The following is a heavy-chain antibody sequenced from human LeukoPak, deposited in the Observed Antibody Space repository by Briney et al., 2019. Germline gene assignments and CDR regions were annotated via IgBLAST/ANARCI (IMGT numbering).Heavy chain of an antibody. CDR1: GGSISSGSYY. J-gene: IGHJ4*02. Sequence: PSETLSLTCTVSGGSISSGSYYWSWIRQPAGKGLEWIGRIYTSGSTNYNPSLKSRVTISVDTSKNQFSLKLSSVTAADTAVYYCARRNAPHMVRGEKGENYWGQGTLVTVSS. CDR2: IYTSGST. CDR3: ARRNAPHMVRGEKGENY. D-gene: IGHD3-10*01. V-gene: IGHV4-61*02.